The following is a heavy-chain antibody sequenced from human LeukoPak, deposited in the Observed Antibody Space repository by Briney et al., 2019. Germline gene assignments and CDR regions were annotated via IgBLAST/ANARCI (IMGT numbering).Heavy chain of an antibody. J-gene: IGHJ6*03. Sequence: ASVTVSCKASGYTFTGYYMHWVRQAPGQGLEWMGWINPNSGGTNYAQKFQGRVTMTRDTSISTAYMELSRLRSDDTAVYYCAVGVTPGVYYYYYMDVWGKGTTVTVSS. CDR1: GYTFTGYY. CDR2: INPNSGGT. V-gene: IGHV1-2*02. CDR3: AVGVTPGVYYYYYMDV. D-gene: IGHD4-23*01.